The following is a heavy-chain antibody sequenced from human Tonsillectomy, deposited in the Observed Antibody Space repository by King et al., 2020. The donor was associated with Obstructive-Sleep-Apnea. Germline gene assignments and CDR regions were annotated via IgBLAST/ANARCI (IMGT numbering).Heavy chain of an antibody. CDR1: GGSISSSRYY. D-gene: IGHD4-17*01. Sequence: PLQESGPGLVKPSETLSLTCTVSGGSISSSRYYWGWIRQPPGQGLEWIGSFHYSGTTYYNPSLKSRVTISVDTSKNQFSLKLNSMTAADTSVYYCASPLATVTAVGAFDVWGQGTMVTVSS. V-gene: IGHV4-39*01. CDR2: FHYSGTT. CDR3: ASPLATVTAVGAFDV. J-gene: IGHJ3*01.